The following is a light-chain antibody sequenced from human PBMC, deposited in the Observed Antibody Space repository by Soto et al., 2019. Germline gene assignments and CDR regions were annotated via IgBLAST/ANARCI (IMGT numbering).Light chain of an antibody. Sequence: QSALTQPASVSGSPGQTVIISCTGTSSDIGGSNYVSWYQQHPGRAPKLILFDVSTRPSKIPYRFSGSKSDNTASLTISGLQADDEADYYCSSYSSSSTLVLFGGGTKLTV. CDR2: DVS. V-gene: IGLV2-14*03. J-gene: IGLJ2*01. CDR1: SSDIGGSNY. CDR3: SSYSSSSTLVL.